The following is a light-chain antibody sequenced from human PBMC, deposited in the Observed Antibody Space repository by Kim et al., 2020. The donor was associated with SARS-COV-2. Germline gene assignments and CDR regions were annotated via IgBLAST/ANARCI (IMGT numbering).Light chain of an antibody. CDR1: QGVSGN. J-gene: IGKJ4*01. Sequence: SPGERATTSCGAGQGVSGNLAGYKQKPGQTPRLLSYSATTRGTGSPARFSGSGSGTEFTLTISSLQSEDFAVNYCQQYNNWPALTFGGGTKVDIK. CDR3: QQYNNWPALT. CDR2: SAT. V-gene: IGKV3-15*01.